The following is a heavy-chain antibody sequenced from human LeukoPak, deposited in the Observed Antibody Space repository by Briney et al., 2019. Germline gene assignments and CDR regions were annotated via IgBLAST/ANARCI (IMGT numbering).Heavy chain of an antibody. J-gene: IGHJ6*02. D-gene: IGHD6-13*01. CDR1: RYTFTSYD. Sequence: ASVKVSCKASRYTFTSYDINWVRQATGQGLEWMGWMNPNSGNTGXXQKFQGRVTMTRNTSISTAYMELSSLRSEDTAVYYCARPVGAEYSSSWYHIGYYYYGMDVWGQGTTVTVSS. CDR3: ARPVGAEYSSSWYHIGYYYYGMDV. V-gene: IGHV1-8*01. CDR2: MNPNSGNT.